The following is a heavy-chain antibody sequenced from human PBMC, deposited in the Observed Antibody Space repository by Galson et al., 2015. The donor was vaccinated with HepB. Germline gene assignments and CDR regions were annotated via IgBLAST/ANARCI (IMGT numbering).Heavy chain of an antibody. Sequence: SVKVSCKASGGTFSSYTVSWVRQAPGQGLEWMGRIIPILGIANYAQKFQGRVTITADKSTSTAYMELSSLRSEDTAVYYCAREDTAMATLGYWGQGTLVTVSS. D-gene: IGHD5-18*01. V-gene: IGHV1-69*04. CDR1: GGTFSSYT. CDR3: AREDTAMATLGY. J-gene: IGHJ4*02. CDR2: IIPILGIA.